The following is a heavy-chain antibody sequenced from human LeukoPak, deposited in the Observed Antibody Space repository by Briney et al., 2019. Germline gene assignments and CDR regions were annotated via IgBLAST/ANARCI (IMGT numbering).Heavy chain of an antibody. Sequence: PSETLSLTCTVSGGSVSSGSYYWSWIRQPPGKGLEWIGYIYYSGSTYYNPSLKSRVTISVDTSKNQFSLKLSSVTAADTAVYYCARRGHTVIQRFAFDIWGQGTMVTVSS. CDR2: IYYSGST. D-gene: IGHD4-17*01. V-gene: IGHV4-61*01. CDR3: ARRGHTVIQRFAFDI. J-gene: IGHJ3*02. CDR1: GGSVSSGSYY.